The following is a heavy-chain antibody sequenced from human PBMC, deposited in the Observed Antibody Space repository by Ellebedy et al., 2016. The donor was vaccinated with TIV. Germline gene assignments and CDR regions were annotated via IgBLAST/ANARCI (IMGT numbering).Heavy chain of an antibody. J-gene: IGHJ4*01. Sequence: GGSLRLXXAASGFTFSSYWMHWVRQPPGKGLVWVSRISSDGSDTIYADSVRGRFIISRDNAKNSLYLQMNSLRADDTAFYYCAKVGAGYCSGVKCYYFDYWGHGTLVTVSS. CDR1: GFTFSSYW. V-gene: IGHV3-74*01. CDR2: ISSDGSDT. CDR3: AKVGAGYCSGVKCYYFDY. D-gene: IGHD2-15*01.